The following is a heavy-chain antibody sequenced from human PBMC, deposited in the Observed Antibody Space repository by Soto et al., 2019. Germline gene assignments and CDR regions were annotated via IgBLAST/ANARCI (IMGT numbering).Heavy chain of an antibody. J-gene: IGHJ6*02. Sequence: SETLSLTCAVYGGSFSGYYWSWIRQPPGKGLEWIGEINHSGSTNYNPSLKSRVTISVDTSKNQFSLKLSSVTAADTAVYYCAIPAGSTVTTVHYYYGMDVWGQGTTVTV. CDR3: AIPAGSTVTTVHYYYGMDV. D-gene: IGHD4-17*01. V-gene: IGHV4-34*01. CDR1: GGSFSGYY. CDR2: INHSGST.